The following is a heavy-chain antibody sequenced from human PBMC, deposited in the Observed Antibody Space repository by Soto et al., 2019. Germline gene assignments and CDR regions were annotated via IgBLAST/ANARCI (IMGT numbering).Heavy chain of an antibody. J-gene: IGHJ4*02. V-gene: IGHV3-33*01. CDR2: AWYDGSKQ. D-gene: IGHD3-22*01. CDR3: ATVGAIVVFDY. Sequence: QVQLVESGGGVVQPGTSLSLSCAASGFTFSSYGMHWVRQAPGKGLEWVAVAWYDGSKQYYADSVKGRFTISRDNSKNRLYRQMNSLRAEDTAVYYCATVGAIVVFDYWGQGTLVTVSS. CDR1: GFTFSSYG.